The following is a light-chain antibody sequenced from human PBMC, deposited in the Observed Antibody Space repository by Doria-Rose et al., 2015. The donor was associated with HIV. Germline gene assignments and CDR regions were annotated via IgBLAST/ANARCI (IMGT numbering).Light chain of an antibody. CDR2: TAS. CDR3: QQGFSSPPRT. J-gene: IGKJ1*01. Sequence: QSIGSYVNWYQQKPGEVPKLLIYTASTLQSGVPSGFSGSGSGTSFTLTISGLQPEDFATYYRQQGFSSPPRTFGQGTRVDIK. V-gene: IGKV1-39*01. CDR1: QSIGSY.